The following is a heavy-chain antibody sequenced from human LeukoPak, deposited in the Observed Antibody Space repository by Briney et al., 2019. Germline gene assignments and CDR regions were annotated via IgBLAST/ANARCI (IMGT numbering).Heavy chain of an antibody. D-gene: IGHD3-16*02. Sequence: SVKVSCKASGGTFSSYAISWVRQAPGQGLEWMGRIIPILGIANYAQKLQGRVTITADKSTSTAYMELSSLRSEDTAVYYCASSLNYDYVWGSYRHFDYWGQGTLVTVSS. V-gene: IGHV1-69*04. J-gene: IGHJ4*02. CDR3: ASSLNYDYVWGSYRHFDY. CDR2: IIPILGIA. CDR1: GGTFSSYA.